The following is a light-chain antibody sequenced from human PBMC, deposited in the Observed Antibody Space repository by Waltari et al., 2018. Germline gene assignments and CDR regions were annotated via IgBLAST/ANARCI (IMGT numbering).Light chain of an antibody. CDR2: GAS. Sequence: EIVLTQSPGTLSLSPVESGTLSCRDSQSVSRFLAWYQQKPGQAPRLLIYGASTRATGIPDRFSGSGSGTDFSLTISRLEPEDFAVYYCQKYDRLPATFGQGTKVESK. CDR3: QKYDRLPAT. CDR1: QSVSRF. J-gene: IGKJ1*01. V-gene: IGKV3-20*01.